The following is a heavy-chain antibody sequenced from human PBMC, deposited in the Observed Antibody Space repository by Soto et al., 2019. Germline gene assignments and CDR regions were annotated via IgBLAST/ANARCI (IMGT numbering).Heavy chain of an antibody. CDR2: ISYDGSNK. CDR3: ARAGEDYDFWSGYYYYGMDV. D-gene: IGHD3-3*01. V-gene: IGHV3-30-3*01. J-gene: IGHJ6*02. CDR1: GFTFSSYA. Sequence: GSLRLSCAASGFTFSSYAMHWVRQAPGKGLEWVAVISYDGSNKYYADSVKGRFTISRDNSKNTLYLQMNSLRAEDTAVYYCARAGEDYDFWSGYYYYGMDVWGQGTTVTVSS.